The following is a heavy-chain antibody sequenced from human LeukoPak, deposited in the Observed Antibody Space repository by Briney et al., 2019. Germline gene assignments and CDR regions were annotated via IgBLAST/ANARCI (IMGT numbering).Heavy chain of an antibody. J-gene: IGHJ4*02. Sequence: PGESLKISCQGSGYSFTTYWIGWVRQLPGKGLEWMGIIYLSDSDTRYSPSFQRQVTISADKSISTAYLQWNSLKASDTAMYYCARHVSPFVAATGRGNYFDYWGQGTLVTVSS. CDR3: ARHVSPFVAATGRGNYFDY. D-gene: IGHD6-13*01. CDR1: GYSFTTYW. CDR2: IYLSDSDT. V-gene: IGHV5-51*01.